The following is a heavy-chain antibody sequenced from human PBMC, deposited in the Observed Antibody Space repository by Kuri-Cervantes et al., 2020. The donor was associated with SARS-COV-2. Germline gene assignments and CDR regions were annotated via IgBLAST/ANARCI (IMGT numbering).Heavy chain of an antibody. CDR1: GDSISSSAYH. V-gene: IGHV4-39*02. J-gene: IGHJ3*02. CDR2: IYYTGNS. D-gene: IGHD5-24*01. Sequence: SETLSLTCTVSGDSISSSAYHWGWIRQSPGKGLEWIGNIYYTGNSYYSPSLKSRVTISVDTSKNHFSLKVTSVTAADTAVYYCARDLGDGYNFAGDAFDIWGQGTMVTVSS. CDR3: ARDLGDGYNFAGDAFDI.